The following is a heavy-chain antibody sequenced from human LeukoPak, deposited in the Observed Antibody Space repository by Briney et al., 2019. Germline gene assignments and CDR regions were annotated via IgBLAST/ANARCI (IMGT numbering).Heavy chain of an antibody. J-gene: IGHJ5*02. D-gene: IGHD6-25*01. V-gene: IGHV4-61*08. CDR2: ISYSGTT. CDR1: DGSITSGAYY. Sequence: SETLSLTCAVSDGSITSGAYYWSWIRQHPGKGLEWIGYISYSGTTSYNPSLKSRVTISLDTSNNQFSLKLSSVTAADTAVYYCARFAGENIAARWFGPWGQGALVTVSS. CDR3: ARFAGENIAARWFGP.